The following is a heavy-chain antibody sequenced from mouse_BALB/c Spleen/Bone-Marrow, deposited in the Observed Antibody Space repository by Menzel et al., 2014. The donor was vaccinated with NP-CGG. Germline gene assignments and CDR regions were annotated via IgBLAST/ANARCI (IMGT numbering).Heavy chain of an antibody. J-gene: IGHJ2*01. V-gene: IGHV1-14*01. CDR3: EEGGNYRYDFDY. D-gene: IGHD2-14*01. Sequence: EVQLQQSGPELVKPGASGKMSCKASGYTFTSSVMHWVKQKPGQGLEWIGYFNPYNDGSKYNEKFKGKATLTSDKSSSTAYMELSSLTSKDSAVYYCEEGGNYRYDFDYWGQGTTLTVSS. CDR1: GYTFTSSV. CDR2: FNPYNDGS.